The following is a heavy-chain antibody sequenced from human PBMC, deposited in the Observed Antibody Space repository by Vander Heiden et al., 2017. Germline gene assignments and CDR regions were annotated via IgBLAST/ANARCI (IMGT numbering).Heavy chain of an antibody. Sequence: QGQVVQSGAEVKKPGASVRVSCKASGYTFTTYAINWVRQASGQGLEWMGWMYPKTGATGYAQRFQGRVTMTRNISRSTAYMELSGLRSEDTAVYFCARVARFAGSYYNYFDTWGQGSLVTVSS. CDR2: MYPKTGAT. CDR3: ARVARFAGSYYNYFDT. V-gene: IGHV1-8*01. J-gene: IGHJ4*02. CDR1: GYTFTTYA. D-gene: IGHD1-26*01.